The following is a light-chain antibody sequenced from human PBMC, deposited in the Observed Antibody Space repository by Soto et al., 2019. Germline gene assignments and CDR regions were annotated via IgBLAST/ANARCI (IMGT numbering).Light chain of an antibody. CDR3: QQRFDWPRT. CDR1: DSVATS. J-gene: IGKJ2*02. CDR2: DAT. V-gene: IGKV3-11*01. Sequence: EIVLTQSPATLSLSPGERATLSCRASDSVATSLAWYQQKPGQAPRLLIYDATNPATGFPPRFSASGAGTDFTLTVSSLEPEDSAIYYCQQRFDWPRTFGQGTKLEIK.